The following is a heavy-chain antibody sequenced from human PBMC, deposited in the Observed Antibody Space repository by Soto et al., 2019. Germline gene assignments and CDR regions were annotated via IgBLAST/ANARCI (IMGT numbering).Heavy chain of an antibody. V-gene: IGHV3-43*01. CDR2: ISWDGGST. J-gene: IGHJ4*02. Sequence: EVQLVESGGVVVQPGGSLRLSCAASGFTFDDYTMHWVRQAPGKGLEWVSLISWDGGSTYYADSVKGRFTISRDNIQNSLSLQMNSLRTGDTALYYCAKDISRSQLRDEGYFDCWGQGTLVTVSS. CDR1: GFTFDDYT. D-gene: IGHD1-7*01. CDR3: AKDISRSQLRDEGYFDC.